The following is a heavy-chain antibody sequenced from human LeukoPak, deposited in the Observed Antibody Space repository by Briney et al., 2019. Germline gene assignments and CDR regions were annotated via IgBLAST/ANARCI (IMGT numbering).Heavy chain of an antibody. V-gene: IGHV1-18*01. D-gene: IGHD1-26*01. CDR2: ISPYNGDT. Sequence: ASVKVSCRASGYTFNTYGVTWVRQVPGQGFEWMGWISPYNGDTNYAQKFQGRVTMTTDTLTSTVFMELGSLRSDDTAVYFCARGGLSGIYGIDYWGQGTLVTVSS. J-gene: IGHJ4*02. CDR3: ARGGLSGIYGIDY. CDR1: GYTFNTYG.